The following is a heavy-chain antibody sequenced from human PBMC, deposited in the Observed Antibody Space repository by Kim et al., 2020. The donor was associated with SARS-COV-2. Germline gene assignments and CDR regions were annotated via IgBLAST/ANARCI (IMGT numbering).Heavy chain of an antibody. V-gene: IGHV1-2*04. CDR1: GYTFTGYY. CDR3: AIEKGTTGTTILDY. D-gene: IGHD1-1*01. J-gene: IGHJ4*02. CDR2: INPNSGGT. Sequence: ASVKVSCKASGYTFTGYYMHWVRQAPGQGLEWMGWINPNSGGTNYAQKFQGWVTMTRDTSISTAYMELSRLRSDDTAVYYCAIEKGTTGTTILDYWGQGTLVTVSS.